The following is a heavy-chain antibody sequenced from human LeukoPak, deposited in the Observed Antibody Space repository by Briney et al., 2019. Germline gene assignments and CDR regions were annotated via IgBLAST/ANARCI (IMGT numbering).Heavy chain of an antibody. CDR1: GFTFSTYG. J-gene: IGHJ4*02. D-gene: IGHD4-23*01. CDR3: AKRVGGSPYYFDY. CDR2: IGAAT. V-gene: IGHV3-23*01. Sequence: GGSLRLSCAASGFTFSTYGMSWVRQAPGKGLEWVSTIGAATYYADSVKGRFIISRDNSKNTLYLQMNSLGAEGTAIYYCAKRVGGSPYYFDYWGQGTPVTVSS.